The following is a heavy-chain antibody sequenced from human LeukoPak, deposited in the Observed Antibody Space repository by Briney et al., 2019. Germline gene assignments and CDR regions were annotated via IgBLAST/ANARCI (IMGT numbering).Heavy chain of an antibody. J-gene: IGHJ5*02. D-gene: IGHD3-10*01. CDR2: IYYSGST. CDR3: ARHKVRATLWFGELVVDGGWFDP. Sequence: SETLSLTCTVSGGSISSSSYYWGWIRQPPGKGLEWIGYIYYSGSTNYNPSLKSRVTISVDTSKNQFSLKLSPVTAADTAVYYCARHKVRATLWFGELVVDGGWFDPWGQGTLVTVSS. V-gene: IGHV4-61*05. CDR1: GGSISSSSYY.